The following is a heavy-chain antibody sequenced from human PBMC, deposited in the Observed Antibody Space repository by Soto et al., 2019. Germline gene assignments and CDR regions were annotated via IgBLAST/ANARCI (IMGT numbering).Heavy chain of an antibody. CDR2: ISYDGSNK. V-gene: IGHV3-30-3*01. Sequence: VAVISYDGSNKYYADSVKGRFTISRDNSKNTLYLQMNSLRAEDTAVYYCARDRTIFGVVISYYYYYGMDVWGQGTTVTVSS. D-gene: IGHD3-3*01. CDR3: ARDRTIFGVVISYYYYYGMDV. J-gene: IGHJ6*02.